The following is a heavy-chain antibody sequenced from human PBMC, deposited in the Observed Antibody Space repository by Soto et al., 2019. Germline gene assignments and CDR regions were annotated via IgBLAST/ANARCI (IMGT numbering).Heavy chain of an antibody. CDR1: GGSISSYY. Sequence: SETLSLTCTVSGGSISSYYWSWIRQPPWKGLEWIGYIYYSGSTNYNPSLKSRVTISVDTSKNQFSLKLSSVTAADTAVYYCARADDSSGYFSLAYGGQGTLVSVS. CDR2: IYYSGST. V-gene: IGHV4-59*01. D-gene: IGHD3-22*01. J-gene: IGHJ4*02. CDR3: ARADDSSGYFSLAY.